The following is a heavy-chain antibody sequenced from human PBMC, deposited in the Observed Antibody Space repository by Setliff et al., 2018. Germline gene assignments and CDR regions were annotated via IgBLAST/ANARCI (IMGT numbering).Heavy chain of an antibody. CDR3: ARDISVTMVREGGMDV. Sequence: GGSLRLSCGASGFTYNNCWVSWVRQAPGKGLEWLASINPDGSEKYYVDSVKGRFTISRDNARNSLYLQMNNLRAEDTAVYYCARDISVTMVREGGMDVWGKGTTVTVSS. D-gene: IGHD3-10*01. CDR1: GFTYNNCW. CDR2: INPDGSEK. J-gene: IGHJ6*03. V-gene: IGHV3-7*01.